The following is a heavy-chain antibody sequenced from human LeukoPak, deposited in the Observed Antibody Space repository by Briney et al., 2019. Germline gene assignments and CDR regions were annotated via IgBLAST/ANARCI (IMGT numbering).Heavy chain of an antibody. Sequence: GGSLRLSCAASGFTFSGSAMHWVRQASGKGLEWVGRIRSKANSYATAYAASVKGRFTISRDDSKNTAYLQMNSLKTEDTAVYYCTRWAPPHCSGGSCSGYYFDYWGQGTLVTVSS. CDR2: IRSKANSYAT. D-gene: IGHD2-15*01. CDR1: GFTFSGSA. V-gene: IGHV3-73*01. CDR3: TRWAPPHCSGGSCSGYYFDY. J-gene: IGHJ4*02.